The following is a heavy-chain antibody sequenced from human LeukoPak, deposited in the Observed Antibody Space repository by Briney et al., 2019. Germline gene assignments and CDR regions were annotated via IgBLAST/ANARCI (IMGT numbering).Heavy chain of an antibody. CDR2: IYTSGST. V-gene: IGHV4-61*02. D-gene: IGHD2-2*01. Sequence: PSETLSFTCTVSRGSISSGSYYWSWIRQPAGKGLEWIGRIYTSGSTYYNPSLKSRVTISVDTSKNQFSLKLSSVTAADTAVYYCARRYCSSTSCLLDYWGQGTLVTVSS. CDR3: ARRYCSSTSCLLDY. J-gene: IGHJ4*02. CDR1: RGSISSGSYY.